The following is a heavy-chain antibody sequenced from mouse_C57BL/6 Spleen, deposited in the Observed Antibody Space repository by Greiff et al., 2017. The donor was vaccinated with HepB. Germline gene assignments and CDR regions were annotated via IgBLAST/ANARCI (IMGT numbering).Heavy chain of an antibody. CDR1: GFTFSDYY. Sequence: EVMLVESEGGLVQPGSSMKLSCTASGFTFSDYYMAWVRQVPEKGLEWVANINYDGSSTYYLDSLKSRFIISRDNAKNILYLQMSSLKSEDTATYYCAREITTRGYFDVWGTGTTVTVSS. CDR3: AREITTRGYFDV. D-gene: IGHD2-4*01. J-gene: IGHJ1*03. V-gene: IGHV5-16*01. CDR2: INYDGSST.